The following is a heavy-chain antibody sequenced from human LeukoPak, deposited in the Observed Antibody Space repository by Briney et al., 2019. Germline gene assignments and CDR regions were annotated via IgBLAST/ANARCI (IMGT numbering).Heavy chain of an antibody. D-gene: IGHD3-16*02. V-gene: IGHV1-18*01. Sequence: ASVKVSFKASGYTFTSYGISWVRQAPGQGLEWMGWIGAYNGNTNYAQKLQGRVTMTTDTSTSTAYMELRSLRSDDTAVYYCARVYEYYDYVWGSYRQADYWGQGTLVTVSS. CDR2: IGAYNGNT. J-gene: IGHJ4*02. CDR3: ARVYEYYDYVWGSYRQADY. CDR1: GYTFTSYG.